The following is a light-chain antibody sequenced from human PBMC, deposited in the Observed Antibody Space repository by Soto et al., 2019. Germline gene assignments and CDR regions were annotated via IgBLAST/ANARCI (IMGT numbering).Light chain of an antibody. Sequence: NFMLTQPHSVSESPGKTVTISCTRSSGSIASNYVQWYQQRPGSAPTTVIYEDNQRPSGVPDRFSGSIDSSSNSASLTISGLKPDEDADYYCQSYDRSTVVFGGGTKLTVL. CDR2: EDN. V-gene: IGLV6-57*04. CDR1: SGSIASNY. J-gene: IGLJ2*01. CDR3: QSYDRSTVV.